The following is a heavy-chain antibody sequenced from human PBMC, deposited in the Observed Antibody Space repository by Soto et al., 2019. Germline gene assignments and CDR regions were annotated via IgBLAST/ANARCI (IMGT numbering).Heavy chain of an antibody. CDR3: ASCGYISGWYCYFDF. V-gene: IGHV3-30-3*01. D-gene: IGHD6-19*01. CDR1: RFTFTTNA. J-gene: IGHJ4*02. CDR2: MSSDGTNE. Sequence: GGSLRLSCAASRFTFTTNAMNWVGQAPGKGREWGALMSSDGTNEHYADSVRGRFTVSRDNSRHTLCLQKNNLRTDDTAVYYCASCGYISGWYCYFDFWGLGTLVTVSS.